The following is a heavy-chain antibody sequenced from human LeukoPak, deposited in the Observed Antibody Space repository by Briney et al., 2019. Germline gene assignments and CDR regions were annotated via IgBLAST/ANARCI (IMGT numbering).Heavy chain of an antibody. CDR2: IIPIFGIA. CDR3: ARDTIVGATLMGAFDI. J-gene: IGHJ3*02. D-gene: IGHD1-26*01. CDR1: GGTFSSYA. Sequence: SVKVSCKASGGTFSSYAISWVRQAPGQGLEWMGGIIPIFGIANYAQKFQGRVTITADESTSTAYMELSSLRSEDTAVYYCARDTIVGATLMGAFDIWGQGTMVTVSS. V-gene: IGHV1-69*01.